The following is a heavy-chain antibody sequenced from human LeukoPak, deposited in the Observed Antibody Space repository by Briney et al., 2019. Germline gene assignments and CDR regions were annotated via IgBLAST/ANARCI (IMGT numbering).Heavy chain of an antibody. Sequence: SETLSLTCTVSGGSISSYYWSWIRQPPGKGLEWIGYIYYSGSTNYNPSLKSRVTISVDTSKNQFSLKLSSVTAADTAVYYCARHSYGEYVELDYWGQGTLVTVSS. J-gene: IGHJ4*02. D-gene: IGHD4-17*01. CDR2: IYYSGST. CDR1: GGSISSYY. V-gene: IGHV4-59*08. CDR3: ARHSYGEYVELDY.